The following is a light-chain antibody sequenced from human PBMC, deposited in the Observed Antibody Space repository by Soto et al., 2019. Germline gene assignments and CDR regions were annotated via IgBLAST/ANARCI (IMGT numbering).Light chain of an antibody. J-gene: IGKJ1*01. CDR2: EAS. V-gene: IGKV1-5*03. CDR1: QSISTW. Sequence: DIQMTQSPSTLSASVGDRVTITCLASQSISTWLAWYQQKSGKAPKLLIYEASSLESGVPSRFSGSGSGTEFTLTISSLQPDDFATYYCQQYNSYSPWTFGQGTKVDIK. CDR3: QQYNSYSPWT.